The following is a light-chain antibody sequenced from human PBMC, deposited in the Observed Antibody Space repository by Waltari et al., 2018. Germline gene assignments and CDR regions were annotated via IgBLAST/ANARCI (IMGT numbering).Light chain of an antibody. CDR2: STN. CDR1: TGAVTSGFY. CDR3: LLYYGGAQV. Sequence: QTVVTQEPSLTVSPGGTVTLTCASSTGAVTSGFYPSWFQQKPGQPPRALIYSTNNKHSWTPARFLGSLLGGKAALTLSGLQVEDEAEYYCLLYYGGAQVFGGGTKLTVL. V-gene: IGLV7-43*01. J-gene: IGLJ3*02.